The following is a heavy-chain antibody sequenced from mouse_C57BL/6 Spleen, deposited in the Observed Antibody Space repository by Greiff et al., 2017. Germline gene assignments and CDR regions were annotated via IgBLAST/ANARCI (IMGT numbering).Heavy chain of an antibody. D-gene: IGHD1-1*01. Sequence: QVHVKQSGAELVKPGASVKMSCKASGYTFTSYWITWVKQRPGQGLEWIGDIYPGSGSTNYNEKFKSKATLTVDTSSSTAYMQLSSLTSEDSAVYYCAREVDYFDYWGQGTTLTVSS. J-gene: IGHJ2*01. CDR3: AREVDYFDY. V-gene: IGHV1-55*01. CDR1: GYTFTSYW. CDR2: IYPGSGST.